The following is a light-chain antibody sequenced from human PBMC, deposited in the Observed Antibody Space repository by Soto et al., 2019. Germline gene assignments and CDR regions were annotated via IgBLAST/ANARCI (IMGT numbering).Light chain of an antibody. CDR3: QSYDSSLSGWV. J-gene: IGLJ3*02. CDR2: GNS. V-gene: IGLV1-40*01. CDR1: SPNIGAGYD. Sequence: QSVLTQPPSVSGAPGQRVTISCTESSPNIGAGYDVHWYQQLLGTAPKLLIYGNSNRPSGVPDRFSGSKSGTSASLAITGLQAEDEADYYCQSYDSSLSGWVFGGGTKVTVL.